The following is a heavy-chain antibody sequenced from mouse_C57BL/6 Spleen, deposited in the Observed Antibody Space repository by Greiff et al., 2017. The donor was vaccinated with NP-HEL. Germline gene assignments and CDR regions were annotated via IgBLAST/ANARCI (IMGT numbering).Heavy chain of an antibody. Sequence: QVQLQQPGAELVMPGASVKLSCKASGYTFTSYWMHWVKQRPGQGLEWIGEIDPSDSYTNYNQKFKGKSTLTVDKSSSTAYMQLSSLTSEDSAVYYYAKSPTLLATSHLDVWGTGPTDT. J-gene: IGHJ1*03. D-gene: IGHD6-1*01. CDR3: AKSPTLLATSHLDV. V-gene: IGHV1-69*01. CDR2: IDPSDSYT. CDR1: GYTFTSYW.